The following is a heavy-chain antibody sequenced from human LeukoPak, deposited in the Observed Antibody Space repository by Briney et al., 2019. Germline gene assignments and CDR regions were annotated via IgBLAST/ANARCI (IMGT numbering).Heavy chain of an antibody. Sequence: SETLSLTCTVSGGSISSYYWSWIRQPPGKGLEWIGYIYYSGSTNYSPSLKSRVTISVDTSKNQFSLNLSSVTAADTAVYYCARDLLSTAGYFDYWGQGTLVTVSS. CDR2: IYYSGST. D-gene: IGHD6-19*01. V-gene: IGHV4-59*01. CDR3: ARDLLSTAGYFDY. CDR1: GGSISSYY. J-gene: IGHJ4*02.